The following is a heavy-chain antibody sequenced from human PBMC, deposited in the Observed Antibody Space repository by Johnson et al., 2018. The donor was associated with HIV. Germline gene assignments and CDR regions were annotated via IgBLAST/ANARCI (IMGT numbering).Heavy chain of an antibody. CDR2: ISESGTTI. J-gene: IGHJ3*02. V-gene: IGHV3-11*01. CDR1: GFTFSDYY. CDR3: AKDLFYDPHAFDI. D-gene: IGHD2/OR15-2a*01. Sequence: QVHLVESGGGLVQPGGSLRLSCAASGFTFSDYYMSWIRQAPGKGLEWVSYISESGTTIYYADSVKGRFTISRDNAKNTLYLQMNSLRAEDTALYYCAKDLFYDPHAFDIWGQGTMVTVSS.